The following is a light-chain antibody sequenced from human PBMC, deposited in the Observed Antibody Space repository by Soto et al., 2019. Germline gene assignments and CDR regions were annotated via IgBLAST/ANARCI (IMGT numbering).Light chain of an antibody. J-gene: IGLJ2*01. CDR2: EVS. CDR1: SSDVGGYNY. V-gene: IGLV2-14*01. CDR3: SSFGGSSTLPVV. Sequence: QSALTQPASVSGSPGQSITISCTGTSSDVGGYNYVSWYQQHPGKAPKLMIYEVSNRPSGVSNRFSGSKSGNTASLTISGLQAEDEADYYCSSFGGSSTLPVVFGGGTKLTVL.